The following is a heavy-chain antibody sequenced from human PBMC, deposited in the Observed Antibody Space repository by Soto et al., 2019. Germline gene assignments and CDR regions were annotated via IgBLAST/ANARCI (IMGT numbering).Heavy chain of an antibody. CDR3: ARMEWLVPPYYFDY. CDR1: GGSVSSGSYY. CDR2: IYYSGST. V-gene: IGHV4-61*01. D-gene: IGHD6-19*01. Sequence: SETLSLTCTVSGGSVSSGSYYWSWIRQPPGKGLEWIGYIYYSGSTNYNPSLKSRVTISVDTSKNQFSLKLSSVTAADTAVYYCARMEWLVPPYYFDYWGQGTLVTVSS. J-gene: IGHJ4*02.